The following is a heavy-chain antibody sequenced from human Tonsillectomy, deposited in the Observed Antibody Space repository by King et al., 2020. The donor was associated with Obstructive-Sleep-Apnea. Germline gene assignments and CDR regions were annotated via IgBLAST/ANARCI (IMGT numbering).Heavy chain of an antibody. D-gene: IGHD3-10*01. J-gene: IGHJ4*02. CDR2: ISSSGITI. V-gene: IGHV3-11*01. CDR1: GFTFSDYY. Sequence: VQLVESGGGLVKPGGSLRLSCAASGFTFSDYYMSWIRQAPGMGREWVSYISSSGITIYYVDSVKGRFTISRDTAKNSLYLQMNSLRAEDTAVYYCARARGSLRETNYDYWGQGTLVTVSS. CDR3: ARARGSLRETNYDY.